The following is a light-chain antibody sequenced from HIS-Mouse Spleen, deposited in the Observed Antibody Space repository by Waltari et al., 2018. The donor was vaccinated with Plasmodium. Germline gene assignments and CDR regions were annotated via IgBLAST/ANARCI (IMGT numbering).Light chain of an antibody. CDR2: EDS. J-gene: IGLJ3*02. CDR1: ALPTKY. Sequence: SYELTQPPSVSVSTGQTARITSTGDALPTKYAYWYRQKSGQAPVLVIYEDSKRPSGIPERFSGSSSGTMATLTISGAQVEDEADYYCYSTDSSGNHRVFGGGAKLTVL. CDR3: YSTDSSGNHRV. V-gene: IGLV3-10*01.